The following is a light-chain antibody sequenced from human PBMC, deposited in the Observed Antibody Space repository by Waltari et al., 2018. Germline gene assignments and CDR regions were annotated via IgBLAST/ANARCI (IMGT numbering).Light chain of an antibody. Sequence: DVVVTQSPLSLPVTLGQPASISCRSSESLVHTDGNTYLHWFQQRLGQSPRRLIYMVSERDSGVPDGFSGRGSGTDFTLKISRVEAEDVGIYYCMQSTHWPPWTFGQGTKVEIK. CDR3: MQSTHWPPWT. CDR1: ESLVHTDGNTY. V-gene: IGKV2-30*02. J-gene: IGKJ1*01. CDR2: MVS.